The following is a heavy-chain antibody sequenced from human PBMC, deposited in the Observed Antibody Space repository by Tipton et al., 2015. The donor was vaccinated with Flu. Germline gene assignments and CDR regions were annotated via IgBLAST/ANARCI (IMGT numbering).Heavy chain of an antibody. J-gene: IGHJ4*02. Sequence: GLVKPSETLSLTCSVSGYSIRSAYYWGWVRRPPGKGLEWFGTIYHSGTTYYNPSLKSRLTISVDTSKNQFSLRLSSVTAADTAVYYCARHTGDSVRGVIDYWGQGTLVTVSS. CDR2: IYHSGTT. V-gene: IGHV4-38-2*01. CDR3: ARHTGDSVRGVIDY. CDR1: GYSIRSAYY. D-gene: IGHD3-10*02.